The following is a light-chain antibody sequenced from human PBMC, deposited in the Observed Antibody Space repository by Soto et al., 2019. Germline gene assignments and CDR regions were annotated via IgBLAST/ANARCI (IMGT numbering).Light chain of an antibody. J-gene: IGLJ2*01. Sequence: SVLTQPASVSGSPGQSITISCTGTSSDVGSYNIVSWYQQHPGKAPKLMIYEGSKRPSGVSNRFSGSKSGNTASLTISGLQAEDEADYYCCSYAGSSTLVVFGGGTKLTVL. CDR3: CSYAGSSTLVV. CDR1: SSDVGSYNI. V-gene: IGLV2-23*01. CDR2: EGS.